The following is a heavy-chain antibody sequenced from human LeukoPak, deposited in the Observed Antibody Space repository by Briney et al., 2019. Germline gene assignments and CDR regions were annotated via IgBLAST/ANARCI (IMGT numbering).Heavy chain of an antibody. J-gene: IGHJ4*02. D-gene: IGHD6-19*01. CDR3: ASARDFGWEGICN. CDR2: IHYSRST. V-gene: IGHV4-59*08. CDR1: GGSISSYY. Sequence: SETLSLTRTVSGGSISSYYWSWIRQPPGKGLEWIGSIHYSRSTNYNPSLKSRVTISVDTSKNQFSLKLRSVNAADTAVYYCASARDFGWEGICNWGQGTLVTVSS.